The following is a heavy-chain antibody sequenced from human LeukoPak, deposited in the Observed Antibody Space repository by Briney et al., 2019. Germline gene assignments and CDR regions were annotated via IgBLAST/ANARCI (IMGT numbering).Heavy chain of an antibody. CDR1: GYTFTSYG. J-gene: IGHJ3*02. Sequence: GASVKVSCKASGYTFTSYGISWVRQAPGQGLEWMGWINPNSGGTNYAQKFQGRVTMTRDTSISTAYMELSRLRSDDTAVYCCARDTQNAFDIWGQGTMVTVSS. CDR2: INPNSGGT. V-gene: IGHV1-2*02. CDR3: ARDTQNAFDI.